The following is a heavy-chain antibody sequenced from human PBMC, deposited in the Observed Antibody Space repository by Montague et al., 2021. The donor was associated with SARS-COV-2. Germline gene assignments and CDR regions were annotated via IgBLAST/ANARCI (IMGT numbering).Heavy chain of an antibody. D-gene: IGHD3-10*01. CDR1: GGSISSSY. CDR3: ARSSGSYSTFDF. Sequence: SETLSLTCTVSGGSISSSYWTWIRQPPGKGLEWIGYIYYSESTSYNPSLKSRVTMSVDTSKNQSSLKLSSVTAADTAVYYCARSSGSYSTFDFWGQGTLVTVSS. J-gene: IGHJ4*02. CDR2: IYYSEST. V-gene: IGHV4-59*08.